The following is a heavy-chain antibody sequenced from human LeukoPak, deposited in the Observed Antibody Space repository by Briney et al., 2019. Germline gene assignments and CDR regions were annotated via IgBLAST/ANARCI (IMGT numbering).Heavy chain of an antibody. CDR1: GFTFSSYA. D-gene: IGHD3-16*01. Sequence: PPGGSLRLSCAASGFTFSSYAMHWVRHTPAREQAWVAVISDVGSNKYYADSVKGRFTISRDNSKNTLYLQMNRLRAEETAVYYCANRGSYYYYYGMDVWGQGTTVTVSS. J-gene: IGHJ6*02. CDR3: ANRGSYYYYYGMDV. CDR2: ISDVGSNK. V-gene: IGHV3-30-3*01.